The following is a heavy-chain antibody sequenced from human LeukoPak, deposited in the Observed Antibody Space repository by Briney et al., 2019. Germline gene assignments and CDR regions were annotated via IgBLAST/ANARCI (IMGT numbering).Heavy chain of an antibody. CDR2: ISYDGSNK. CDR1: GFTFSSYA. D-gene: IGHD6-13*01. V-gene: IGHV3-30-3*02. J-gene: IGHJ5*02. CDR3: AKDHIPAATAAATGWFDP. Sequence: PGGSLRLSCAASGFTFSSYAMHWVRQAPGKGLEWVAVISYDGSNKYYADSVKGRFTISRDNSKNTLYLQMNSLRAEDTAVYYCAKDHIPAATAAATGWFDPWGQGTLVTVSS.